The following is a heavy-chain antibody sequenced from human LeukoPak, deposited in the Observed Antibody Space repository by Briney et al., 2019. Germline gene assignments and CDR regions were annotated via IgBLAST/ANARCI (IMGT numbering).Heavy chain of an antibody. V-gene: IGHV4-34*01. D-gene: IGHD3-22*01. J-gene: IGHJ3*02. CDR1: GGSFSGYY. CDR2: INHSGST. Sequence: NPSETLSLTCAVYGGSFSGYYWSWIRQPPGKGLEWIGEINHSGSTNYNPSLKSRVTISVDTSKNQFSLKLSSVTAADTAVYYCARGLRITMIVVVLDAFDIWGQGTMVTVSS. CDR3: ARGLRITMIVVVLDAFDI.